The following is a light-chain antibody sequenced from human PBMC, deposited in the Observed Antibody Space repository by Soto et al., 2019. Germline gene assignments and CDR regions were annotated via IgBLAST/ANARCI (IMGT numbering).Light chain of an antibody. CDR2: GAS. V-gene: IGKV3-15*01. Sequence: EIVMTQSAATLSVSPGERATVSCRASQSVSSNLAWYQQKPRQAPSLLIYGASTRATGSPARCIGSGSGTEFTLTISSLQSEDFAVYYCQQYNNWPGTFGGGTKVDI. J-gene: IGKJ4*01. CDR3: QQYNNWPGT. CDR1: QSVSSN.